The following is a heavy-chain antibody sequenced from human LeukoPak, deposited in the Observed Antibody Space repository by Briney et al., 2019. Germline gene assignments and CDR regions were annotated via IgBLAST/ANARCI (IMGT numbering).Heavy chain of an antibody. Sequence: GGSLRLSCAASGFTFSSYEMNWVRQAPGKGLEWVSYISSSGSTIYYADSVKGRFTISRDNAKNSLYLQMNSLRAEDTAVYYCARGGYDFWSGYPLDYWGQGTLVTVSS. CDR2: ISSSGSTI. D-gene: IGHD3-3*01. CDR3: ARGGYDFWSGYPLDY. V-gene: IGHV3-48*03. J-gene: IGHJ4*02. CDR1: GFTFSSYE.